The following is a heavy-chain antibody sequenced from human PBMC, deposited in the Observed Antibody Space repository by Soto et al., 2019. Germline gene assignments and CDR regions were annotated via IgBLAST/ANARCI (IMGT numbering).Heavy chain of an antibody. Sequence: GGSLRLSCAASGFTVSSTYLTWVRQAPGKGLEWISSISGSGFKKYYADSVKGRFTISRDNSKSTVYLELNNLSAEDTAVYHCAKNQGVELVPLATVDWFDPWGQGSVVTVSS. CDR2: ISGSGFKK. V-gene: IGHV3-23*01. J-gene: IGHJ5*02. D-gene: IGHD1-26*01. CDR1: GFTVSSTY. CDR3: AKNQGVELVPLATVDWFDP.